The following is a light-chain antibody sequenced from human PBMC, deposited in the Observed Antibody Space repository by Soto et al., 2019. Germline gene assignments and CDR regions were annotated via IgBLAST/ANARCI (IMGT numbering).Light chain of an antibody. J-gene: IGKJ1*01. CDR1: QSVSSN. CDR2: GAS. Sequence: EIVMTQSPVTLSVSPGERATLSCRASQSVSSNLAWYQQKPGQAPRLLIYGASNRATGIPARFSGRGSGTEFTLTISSLQSEDFAVYYCQQYNNWPSFGHGTKVDIK. CDR3: QQYNNWPS. V-gene: IGKV3-15*01.